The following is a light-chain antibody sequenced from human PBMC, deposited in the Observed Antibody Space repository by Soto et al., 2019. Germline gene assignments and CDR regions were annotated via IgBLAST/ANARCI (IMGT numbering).Light chain of an antibody. Sequence: ETVFTQSPGTLSLSPGERATLSCRASQRVGGSSLAWYQQRPGQAPRLLIYHTSNRATGIPDRFSASGSGTDFTLTISRLEPEDFAVYYCQQYHSSPRTFGQGTKVDIK. J-gene: IGKJ1*01. CDR2: HTS. CDR1: QRVGGSS. V-gene: IGKV3-20*01. CDR3: QQYHSSPRT.